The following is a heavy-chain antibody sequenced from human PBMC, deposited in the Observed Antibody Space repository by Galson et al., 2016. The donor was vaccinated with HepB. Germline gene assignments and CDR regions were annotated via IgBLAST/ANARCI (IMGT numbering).Heavy chain of an antibody. CDR2: ISPDGDTI. CDR1: GFTFSNHA. D-gene: IGHD2-15*01. Sequence: SLRLSCAASGFTFSNHAMAWVRQAPGKGLEWVTGISPDGDTISYAVSLKGRFTISRDNAKNTLNLQMNSLRAEDTALYYCAKDYIGTLPEALDIWGQGTMVTVSS. J-gene: IGHJ3*02. V-gene: IGHV3-23*01. CDR3: AKDYIGTLPEALDI.